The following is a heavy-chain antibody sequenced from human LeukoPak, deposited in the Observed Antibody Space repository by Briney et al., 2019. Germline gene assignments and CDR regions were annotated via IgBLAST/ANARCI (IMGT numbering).Heavy chain of an antibody. CDR1: GFTFSSYA. CDR3: AKEALYCSSTSCYPYYFDY. J-gene: IGHJ4*02. Sequence: GGSLRLSCAASGFTFSSYAMSWVRQAPGKGLEGVSALSGSGGSTYYADSVKGRFTISRDNSKNTLYLQMNSLRAEDTAVYYCAKEALYCSSTSCYPYYFDYWGQGTLVTVSS. V-gene: IGHV3-23*01. CDR2: LSGSGGST. D-gene: IGHD2-2*01.